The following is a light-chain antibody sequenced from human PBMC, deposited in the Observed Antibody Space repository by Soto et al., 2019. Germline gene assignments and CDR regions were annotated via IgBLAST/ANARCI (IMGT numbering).Light chain of an antibody. V-gene: IGKV3-15*01. Sequence: EILMTQSPATLSVSPGERATLSCRASQSVSSNLAWYQQKPGQAPRLLIYGASTRAPGIPARFSGSGSGTEFTLTVSSLQSEDFGVYYCQHYDNWPSYTFGQGTNLEIK. CDR2: GAS. CDR3: QHYDNWPSYT. J-gene: IGKJ2*01. CDR1: QSVSSN.